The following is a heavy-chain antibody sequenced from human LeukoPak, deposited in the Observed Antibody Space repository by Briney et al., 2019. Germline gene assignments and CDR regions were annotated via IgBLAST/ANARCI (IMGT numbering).Heavy chain of an antibody. Sequence: GGSLRLSCAASGFTFSSYGMNWVRQAPGKGLEWVSYISSSSSTIYYADSVKGRFTISRDNAKNSLYLQMNSLRAEDTALYYCAREHYGSGGYYSGYYFDYWGQGTLVTVSS. CDR1: GFTFSSYG. J-gene: IGHJ4*02. D-gene: IGHD3-10*01. CDR2: ISSSSSTI. CDR3: AREHYGSGGYYSGYYFDY. V-gene: IGHV3-48*01.